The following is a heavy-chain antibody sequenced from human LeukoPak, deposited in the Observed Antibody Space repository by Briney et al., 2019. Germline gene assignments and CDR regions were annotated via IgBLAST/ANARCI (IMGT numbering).Heavy chain of an antibody. CDR1: GGSISSYY. CDR3: ARHIGRSSGWLGTGAFDI. J-gene: IGHJ3*02. CDR2: IYYGGST. Sequence: SETLSLTCTVSGGSISSYYWSWIRQPPGKGLEWIGYIYYGGSTNYNPSLKSRVTISVDTSKNQFSLKLSSVTAADTAVYYCARHIGRSSGWLGTGAFDIWGQGTMVTVSS. V-gene: IGHV4-59*08. D-gene: IGHD6-19*01.